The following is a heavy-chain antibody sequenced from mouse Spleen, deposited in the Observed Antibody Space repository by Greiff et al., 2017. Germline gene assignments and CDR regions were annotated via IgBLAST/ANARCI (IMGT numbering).Heavy chain of an antibody. CDR1: GFTFSSYA. CDR3: ASITTVAAFDY. V-gene: IGHV5-9*04. D-gene: IGHD1-1*01. CDR2: ISSGGGNT. J-gene: IGHJ2*01. Sequence: EVKLMESGGGLVKLGGSLKLSCAASGFTFSSYAMSWVRQTPEKRLEWVATISSGGGNTYYPDSVKGRFTTSRDNAKNTLYLQMSSLKSEDTAMYYCASITTVAAFDYWGQGTTLTVSS.